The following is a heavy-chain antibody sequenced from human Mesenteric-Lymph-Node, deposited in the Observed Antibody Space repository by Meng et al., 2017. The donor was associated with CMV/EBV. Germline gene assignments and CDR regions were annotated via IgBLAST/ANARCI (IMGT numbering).Heavy chain of an antibody. D-gene: IGHD2-8*01. Sequence: GESLKISCKGSGYSFVTYWIAWMRLMPGKGLEWMWIIYPGDSATTYSPSFQGQVTLSADKSVTTAYLQLSSLRASDTAMYFCARRATNGDWFDPWGQGTLVTVSS. V-gene: IGHV5-51*01. CDR1: GYSFVTYW. CDR2: IYPGDSAT. J-gene: IGHJ5*02. CDR3: ARRATNGDWFDP.